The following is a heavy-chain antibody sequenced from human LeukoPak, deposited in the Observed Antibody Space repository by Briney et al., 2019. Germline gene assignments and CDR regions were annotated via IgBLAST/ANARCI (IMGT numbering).Heavy chain of an antibody. CDR3: ANASYVWGSYRVNWFDP. V-gene: IGHV3-30*04. D-gene: IGHD3-16*02. CDR1: GFTFSSYA. Sequence: GGSLRLSCAASGFTFSSYAMHWVRQAPGKGLEWVAVISYDGSNKYYADSVKGRFTISRDNSKNTLYLQMNSLRAEDTAVYYCANASYVWGSYRVNWFDPWGQGTLVTVSS. J-gene: IGHJ5*02. CDR2: ISYDGSNK.